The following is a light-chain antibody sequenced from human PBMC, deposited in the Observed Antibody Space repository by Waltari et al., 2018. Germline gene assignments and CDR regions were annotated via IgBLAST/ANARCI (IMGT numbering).Light chain of an antibody. CDR1: SSKLGTKV. V-gene: IGLV1-36*01. Sequence: QSVLTQPPSVSEAPRQRVTIACSGSSSKLGTKVVNWYPQVPGEAPKLLIYYDDMLPSGVSDRVSGSRSGTSASLAISGLQSEDEADYYCAAWDDNLNAVVFGGGTKVTVL. J-gene: IGLJ2*01. CDR3: AAWDDNLNAVV. CDR2: YDD.